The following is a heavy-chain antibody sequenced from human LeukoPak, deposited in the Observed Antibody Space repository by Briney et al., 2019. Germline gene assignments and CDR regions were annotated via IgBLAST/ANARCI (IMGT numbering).Heavy chain of an antibody. J-gene: IGHJ4*02. V-gene: IGHV4-39*07. Sequence: SETLSLTCTVSGGSISSSSYYWGWIRQPPGKGLEWIGEINHSGSTNYNPSLKSRVTISVDTSKNQFSLKLSSVTAADTAVYYCASLRGAIVGPEIVDYWGQGTLVTVSS. CDR3: ASLRGAIVGPEIVDY. CDR2: INHSGST. CDR1: GGSISSSSYY. D-gene: IGHD2-15*01.